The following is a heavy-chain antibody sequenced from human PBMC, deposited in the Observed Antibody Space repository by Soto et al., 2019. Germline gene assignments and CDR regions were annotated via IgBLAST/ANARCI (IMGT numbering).Heavy chain of an antibody. CDR2: INSDGSST. CDR1: GFTFSSYW. J-gene: IGHJ5*02. D-gene: IGHD3-22*01. Sequence: PGGSLRLSCAASGFTFSSYWMHWVRQAPGKGLVWVSRINSDGSSTSYADSVKGRFTISRDNAKNTLYLQMNSLRAEDTAVYYCARDTVGYYDSSGYYPWGQGTLVTVSS. V-gene: IGHV3-74*01. CDR3: ARDTVGYYDSSGYYP.